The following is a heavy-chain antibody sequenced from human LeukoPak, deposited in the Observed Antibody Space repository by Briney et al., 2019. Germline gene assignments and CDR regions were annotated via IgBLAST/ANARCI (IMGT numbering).Heavy chain of an antibody. CDR2: IYYSGST. J-gene: IGHJ4*02. CDR3: ARVVWLQLHFYFDY. CDR1: GGSISSYY. D-gene: IGHD5-24*01. Sequence: SETLSLTCTVSGGSISSYYWSWIRQPAGKGLEWIGRIYYSGSTNYNPSLKSRVTISVDTSKNQFSLKLSSVTAADTAVYYCARVVWLQLHFYFDYWGQGTLVTVSS. V-gene: IGHV4-4*07.